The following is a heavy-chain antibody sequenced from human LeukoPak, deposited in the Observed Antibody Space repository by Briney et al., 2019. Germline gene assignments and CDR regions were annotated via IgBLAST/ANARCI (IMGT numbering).Heavy chain of an antibody. CDR3: ARDDSSSDGYFDY. J-gene: IGHJ4*02. Sequence: GGSLRLSCAASGFTVSSNYMSWVRQAPGKGLEWVSVIYSGGSTYYADSVKGRFTISRDNSKNTLYLQMNSLRAEDTAVYYCARDDSSSDGYFDYWGQGTLVTVSS. CDR1: GFTVSSNY. D-gene: IGHD6-13*01. V-gene: IGHV3-53*01. CDR2: IYSGGST.